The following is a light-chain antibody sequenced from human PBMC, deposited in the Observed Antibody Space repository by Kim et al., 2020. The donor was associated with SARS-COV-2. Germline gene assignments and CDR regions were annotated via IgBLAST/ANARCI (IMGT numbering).Light chain of an antibody. Sequence: GQRVTISCSGSSSNIGSNTVNWYQQLPGTAPKPLIYDRNQRPSGVPDRFSASKSGTSASLAISGLQSADEADYYCAAWDDSLNGVVFGGGTKLTVL. CDR2: DRN. V-gene: IGLV1-44*01. CDR1: SSNIGSNT. J-gene: IGLJ2*01. CDR3: AAWDDSLNGVV.